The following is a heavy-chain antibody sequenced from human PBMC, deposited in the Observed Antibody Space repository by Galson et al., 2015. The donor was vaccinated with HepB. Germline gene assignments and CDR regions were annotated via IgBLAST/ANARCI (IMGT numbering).Heavy chain of an antibody. V-gene: IGHV1-46*01. CDR3: ARDSGLDGIAAAGGSDY. CDR1: GYTFTSYY. D-gene: IGHD6-13*01. J-gene: IGHJ4*02. Sequence: SVKVSCKASGYTFTSYYIHWVRQAPGQGLEWMGIINPSGGTTSYAQKFQGRVTMTRDTSTSTVYMELSSLRSEDTAVYYCARDSGLDGIAAAGGSDYWGQGTLVTVSS. CDR2: INPSGGTT.